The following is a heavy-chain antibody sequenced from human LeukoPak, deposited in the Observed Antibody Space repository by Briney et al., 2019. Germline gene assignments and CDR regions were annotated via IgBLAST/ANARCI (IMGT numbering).Heavy chain of an antibody. CDR1: VFAFSSYW. J-gene: IGHJ4*02. CDR2: INQDGNSQ. Sequence: GGSLRLSCEASVFAFSSYWASWVRQAPGKGLEWVANINQDGNSQNYVDPVGGRFTISKDNAKKSVYLQMNSLRAEDTAVYYCARSLWPEDYWGQGILVTVSS. V-gene: IGHV3-7*01. D-gene: IGHD2-21*01. CDR3: ARSLWPEDY.